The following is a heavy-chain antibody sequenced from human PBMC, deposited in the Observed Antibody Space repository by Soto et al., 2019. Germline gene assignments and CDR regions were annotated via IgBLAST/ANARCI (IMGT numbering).Heavy chain of an antibody. J-gene: IGHJ6*02. Sequence: PSETLSLTCTVSGGSISSYYWSWIRHPPGKGLEWIGYIYYSGSTNYNPSLKSRVTISVDTSKNQFSLKLSSVTAADTAVYYCAKIGIGSYYGMDVWGQGTTVTVSS. CDR3: AKIGIGSYYGMDV. V-gene: IGHV4-59*01. CDR1: GGSISSYY. D-gene: IGHD3-10*01. CDR2: IYYSGST.